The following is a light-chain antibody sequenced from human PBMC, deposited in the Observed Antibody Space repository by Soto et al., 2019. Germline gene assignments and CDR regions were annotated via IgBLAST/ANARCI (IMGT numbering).Light chain of an antibody. Sequence: QSVLTQPPSASGSPGQSVTISFTGTSSDVGGYNYVSWYQQHPGKAPKLVIYEVSERPSGVPDRFSGSKSGNTASLTVSGLQAEDEADYYCSSYAGSNNFDVFGTGTKVTVL. V-gene: IGLV2-8*01. J-gene: IGLJ1*01. CDR1: SSDVGGYNY. CDR2: EVS. CDR3: SSYAGSNNFDV.